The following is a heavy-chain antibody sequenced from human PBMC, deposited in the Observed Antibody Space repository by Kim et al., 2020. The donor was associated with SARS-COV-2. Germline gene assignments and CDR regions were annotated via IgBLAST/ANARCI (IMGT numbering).Heavy chain of an antibody. J-gene: IGHJ4*02. Sequence: ASVKVSCKASGYSFTNYAIHWVRQVPGQSLEWMGWINADNGNTKYSQKFQGTVTITRDTSATTAYMELSSLRSEDTAVYFCARDGFGGYGYGWLGYYFDFWGQGSLVTVSS. CDR3: ARDGFGGYGYGWLGYYFDF. CDR1: GYSFTNYA. CDR2: INADNGNT. D-gene: IGHD5-18*01. V-gene: IGHV1-3*01.